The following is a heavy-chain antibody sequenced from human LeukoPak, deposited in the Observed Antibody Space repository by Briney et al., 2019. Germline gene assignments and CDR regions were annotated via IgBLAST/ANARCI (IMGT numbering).Heavy chain of an antibody. V-gene: IGHV4-59*12. D-gene: IGHD6-6*01. Sequence: SETLSLTCTVSGFSITTDYYWAWIRQPPGKGLEGIRYIYYSGSTNYNPSLKSRVTISVDTSKNQFSLKLSSVTAADTAVYYCAREARGSSSPGGGYYYYYYYMDVWGKGTTVTVSS. CDR2: IYYSGST. CDR1: GFSITTDYY. CDR3: AREARGSSSPGGGYYYYYYYMDV. J-gene: IGHJ6*03.